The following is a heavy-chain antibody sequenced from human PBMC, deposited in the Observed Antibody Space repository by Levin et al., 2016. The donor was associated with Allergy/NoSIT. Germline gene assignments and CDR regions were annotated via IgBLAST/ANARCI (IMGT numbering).Heavy chain of an antibody. Sequence: WVRQAPGQGLEWMGIINPSGGSTSYAQKFQGRVTMTRDTSTSTVYMELSSLRSEDTAVYYCARDIIVVVPAASNWFDPWGQGTLVTVSS. CDR3: ARDIIVVVPAASNWFDP. V-gene: IGHV1-46*01. CDR2: INPSGGST. J-gene: IGHJ5*02. D-gene: IGHD2-2*01.